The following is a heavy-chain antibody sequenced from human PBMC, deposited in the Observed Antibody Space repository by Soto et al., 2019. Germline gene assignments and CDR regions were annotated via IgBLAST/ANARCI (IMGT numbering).Heavy chain of an antibody. CDR3: ARDYADIAVAGIPLLAH. CDR2: INAGNGNT. V-gene: IGHV1-3*01. Sequence: QVQLVQPGAEVKKPGASVNVSCKASGFTFIKYAMHWVRQAPGQRPEWMGWINAGNGNTRYSQRWQGRVTITRDTSASTVYMDLSSLRSEDTAVYYCARDYADIAVAGIPLLAHWGQGTLVTVSS. D-gene: IGHD6-19*01. J-gene: IGHJ4*01. CDR1: GFTFIKYA.